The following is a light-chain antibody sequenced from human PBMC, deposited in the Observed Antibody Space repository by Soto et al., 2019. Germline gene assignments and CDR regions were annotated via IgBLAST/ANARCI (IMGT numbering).Light chain of an antibody. CDR3: QHRSSWPIT. Sequence: DIQMTQSPSSLSASVVDRVTITCLASQGISNYLAWYQQKPWKVPKLLIYAASTLQSGVPSRFSGSGSGTDFTLTISSLEPEDFAVYYCQHRSSWPITFGQGTRLEIK. J-gene: IGKJ5*01. V-gene: IGKV1-27*01. CDR1: QGISNY. CDR2: AAS.